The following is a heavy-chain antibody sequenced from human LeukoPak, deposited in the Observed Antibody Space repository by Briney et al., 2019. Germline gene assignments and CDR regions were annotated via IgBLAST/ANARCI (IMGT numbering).Heavy chain of an antibody. CDR2: INPNSGGT. J-gene: IGHJ5*02. V-gene: IGHV1-2*02. CDR1: GYTFTGYY. D-gene: IGHD3-22*01. Sequence: ASVKVSCKASGYTFTGYYMHWVRQAPGQGLEWMGWINPNSGGTNYAQKFQGRVTMTRDTSISTAYMELSRLRSDDTAVYYCARGITMIVTTDWFDPWGQGTLVTVSS. CDR3: ARGITMIVTTDWFDP.